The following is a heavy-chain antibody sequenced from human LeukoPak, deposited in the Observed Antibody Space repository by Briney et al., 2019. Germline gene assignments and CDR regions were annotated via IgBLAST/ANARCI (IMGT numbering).Heavy chain of an antibody. CDR1: GYTFTSYG. D-gene: IGHD6-13*01. V-gene: IGHV1-69*06. Sequence: SVKVSCKASGYTFTSYGISWVRQAPGQGLEWMGGIIPIFGTANYAQKFQGRVTITADKSTSTAYMELSSLRSEDTAVYYCARDPVGISAGYSSSWYFDYWGQGTLVTVSS. CDR3: ARDPVGISAGYSSSWYFDY. J-gene: IGHJ4*02. CDR2: IIPIFGTA.